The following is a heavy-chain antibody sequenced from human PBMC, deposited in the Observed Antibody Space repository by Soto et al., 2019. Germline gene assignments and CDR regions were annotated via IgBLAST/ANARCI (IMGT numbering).Heavy chain of an antibody. V-gene: IGHV1-3*01. Sequence: ASVKVSCKASGYTFTSYAIHWVRQAPGQRLEWMGWINAGNGNTKYSQKFQGRVTITRDTSASTAYMEMSSLRSEDTAVYYCAKYEDWSGYGFDYWGQGTLVTVSS. D-gene: IGHD3-3*01. CDR1: GYTFTSYA. CDR3: AKYEDWSGYGFDY. CDR2: INAGNGNT. J-gene: IGHJ4*02.